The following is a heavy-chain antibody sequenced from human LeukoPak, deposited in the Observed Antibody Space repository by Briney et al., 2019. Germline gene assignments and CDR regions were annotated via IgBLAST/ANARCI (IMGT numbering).Heavy chain of an antibody. CDR2: IRGSGDST. Sequence: GGSLRLSCAASGFTFSTYAMSWVRQAPGKGLEWVSGIRGSGDSTYYADSVKGRFTISRDNSKNMLYLQMNSLRAEDTALYFCAKYDSSWYERGYFDYWGQGTLVTVSS. CDR3: AKYDSSWYERGYFDY. D-gene: IGHD6-13*01. CDR1: GFTFSTYA. V-gene: IGHV3-23*01. J-gene: IGHJ4*02.